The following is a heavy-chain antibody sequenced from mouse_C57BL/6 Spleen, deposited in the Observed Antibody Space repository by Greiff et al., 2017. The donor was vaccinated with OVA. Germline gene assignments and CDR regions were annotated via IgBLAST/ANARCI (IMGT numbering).Heavy chain of an antibody. J-gene: IGHJ2*01. Sequence: QVQLKQPGAELVKPGASVKVSCKASGYTFTSYWMHWVKQRPGQGLEWIGRIHPSDSDTNYNQKFKGKATLTVDKSSSTAYMQLSSLTSEDSAVYYCAMAEFLTVYFDYWGQGTTLTVSS. CDR1: GYTFTSYW. D-gene: IGHD1-1*01. CDR3: AMAEFLTVYFDY. CDR2: IHPSDSDT. V-gene: IGHV1-74*01.